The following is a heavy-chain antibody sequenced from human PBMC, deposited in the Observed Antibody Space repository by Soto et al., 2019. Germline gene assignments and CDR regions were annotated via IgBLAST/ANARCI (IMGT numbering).Heavy chain of an antibody. CDR1: GFTFSSYA. V-gene: IGHV3-30-3*01. Sequence: GGSLRLSCAASGFTFSSYAMHWVRQAPGKGLEWVAVISYDGSNKYYADSVKGRFTISRDNSKNTLYLQMSSLRAEDTAVYYCASQKDQYYDFWSGSYFDYWGQGTLVTVSS. CDR3: ASQKDQYYDFWSGSYFDY. CDR2: ISYDGSNK. D-gene: IGHD3-3*01. J-gene: IGHJ4*02.